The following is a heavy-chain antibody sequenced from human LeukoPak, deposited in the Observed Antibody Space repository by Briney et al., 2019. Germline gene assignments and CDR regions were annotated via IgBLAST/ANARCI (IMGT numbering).Heavy chain of an antibody. CDR3: ANSLPYYYDSSGYYL. V-gene: IGHV3-23*01. D-gene: IGHD3-22*01. J-gene: IGHJ5*02. Sequence: GGSLRLSCAASGFTFSSYAMSWVRQAPGKGLEWVSAISGSGGSAYYADSVKGRFTISRDNSKNTLYLQMNSLRAEDTAVYYCANSLPYYYDSSGYYLWGQGTLVTVSS. CDR1: GFTFSSYA. CDR2: ISGSGGSA.